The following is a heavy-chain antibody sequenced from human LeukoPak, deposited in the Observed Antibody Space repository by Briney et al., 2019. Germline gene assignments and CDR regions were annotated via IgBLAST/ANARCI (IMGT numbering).Heavy chain of an antibody. CDR3: ARSAGHCSGGSCPPLRGFDP. J-gene: IGHJ5*02. Sequence: SETLSLTCTVFGGSITSYYWSWIRQPAGKGLEWIGRIYTSGSTNYNPSLKSRVTISVDKSKNQFSLKLSSVTAADTAVYYCARSAGHCSGGSCPPLRGFDPWGQGTLVTVSS. D-gene: IGHD2-15*01. V-gene: IGHV4-4*07. CDR2: IYTSGST. CDR1: GGSITSYY.